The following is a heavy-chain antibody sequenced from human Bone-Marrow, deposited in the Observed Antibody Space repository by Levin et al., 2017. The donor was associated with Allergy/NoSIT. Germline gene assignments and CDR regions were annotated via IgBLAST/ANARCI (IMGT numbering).Heavy chain of an antibody. V-gene: IGHV2-5*02. CDR1: GFSLSSTGVG. CDR2: IYWDDDK. CDR3: VRRPVRGEYWFDP. Sequence: SGPTLVKPTQTLTLTCTFSGFSLSSTGVGVGWIRQPPGKALEWLAIIYWDDDKHYNPSLKSRLTIIKDTSKNLVVLIMTKVDPLDTATYYCVRRPVRGEYWFDPWGQGTLVTVSS. J-gene: IGHJ5*02. D-gene: IGHD3-10*01.